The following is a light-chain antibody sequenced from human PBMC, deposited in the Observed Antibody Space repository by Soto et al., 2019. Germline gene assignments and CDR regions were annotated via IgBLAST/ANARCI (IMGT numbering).Light chain of an antibody. CDR1: QSLTRSW. CDR3: QQYDNSPWT. J-gene: IGKJ1*01. Sequence: ETVLTQSPGTLSLSPGERAALSCRASQSLTRSWLAWYQQKPGQPPRRLISAASIRSTGIPDRFSGSGSGTDFTLTISRLEPEDFAMYYCQQYDNSPWTFGQGTRVEIK. V-gene: IGKV3-20*01. CDR2: AAS.